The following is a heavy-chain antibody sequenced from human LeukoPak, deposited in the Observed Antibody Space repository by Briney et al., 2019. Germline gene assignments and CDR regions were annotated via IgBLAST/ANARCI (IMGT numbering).Heavy chain of an antibody. D-gene: IGHD1-26*01. J-gene: IGHJ4*02. CDR3: AKLGVNSGSSHFDY. V-gene: IGHV3-30*18. Sequence: GGSMRLSCAASGFTFSSYGMHWVRQAPGKGLEWVAVISYDGSNKYYADSVKGRFTISRDNSKNTLYLQMNSLRAEDTAVYYCAKLGVNSGSSHFDYWGQGTLVTVSS. CDR1: GFTFSSYG. CDR2: ISYDGSNK.